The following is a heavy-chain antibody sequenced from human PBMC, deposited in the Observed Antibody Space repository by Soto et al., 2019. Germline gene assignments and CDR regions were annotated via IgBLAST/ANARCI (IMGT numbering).Heavy chain of an antibody. V-gene: IGHV3-30*18. CDR1: GFTFSSYG. Sequence: GGSLRLSCAASGFTFSSYGMHWVRQAPGKGLEWVAVISYDGSNKYYADSVKGRFTISRDNSKNTLYLQMNSLRAEDTAVYYCAKDSTGDYSNYYYYYYMDVWGKGTTVTVSS. J-gene: IGHJ6*03. D-gene: IGHD4-4*01. CDR2: ISYDGSNK. CDR3: AKDSTGDYSNYYYYYYMDV.